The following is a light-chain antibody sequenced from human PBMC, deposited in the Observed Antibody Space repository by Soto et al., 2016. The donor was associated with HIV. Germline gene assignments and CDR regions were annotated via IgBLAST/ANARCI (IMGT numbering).Light chain of an antibody. CDR3: QVWDGSGDHVV. CDR1: NVGSKS. J-gene: IGLJ2*01. Sequence: SYVLTQPPSVSVAPGKTARITCGGTNVGSKSVHWYQQKSGQAPVLVVHDDSHRPSGIPERFSGSNSGNTATLTISRVEAGDEADYYCQVWDGSGDHVVFGGGTKLTVL. CDR2: DDS. V-gene: IGLV3-21*03.